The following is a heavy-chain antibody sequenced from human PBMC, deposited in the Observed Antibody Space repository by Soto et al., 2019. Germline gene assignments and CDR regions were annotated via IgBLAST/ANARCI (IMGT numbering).Heavy chain of an antibody. J-gene: IGHJ3*02. CDR3: ARYQATQWLLLRRDGAFDI. D-gene: IGHD3-22*01. Sequence: SLRLSCTASGFTFGDYAMSWVRQVPGRGLEWVGFIRSKAYGGTTQYAASVKGRFTISRDDSKSIVYLQMNSLKTEDTAVYYCARYQATQWLLLRRDGAFDIWGQGTMVTVSS. CDR2: IRSKAYGGTT. V-gene: IGHV3-49*04. CDR1: GFTFGDYA.